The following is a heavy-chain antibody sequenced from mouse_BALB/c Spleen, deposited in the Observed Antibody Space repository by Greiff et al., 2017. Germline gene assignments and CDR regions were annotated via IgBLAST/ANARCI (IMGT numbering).Heavy chain of an antibody. CDR3: ARDGGGNYPWFAY. V-gene: IGHV5-9-4*01. J-gene: IGHJ3*01. Sequence: EVHLVESGGGLVKPGGSLKLSCAASGFTFSSYAMSWVRQSPEKRLEWVAEISSGGSYTYYPDTVTGRFTISRDNAKNTLYLEMSSLRSEDTAMYYCARDGGGNYPWFAYWGQGTLVTVSA. CDR2: ISSGGSYT. D-gene: IGHD2-1*01. CDR1: GFTFSSYA.